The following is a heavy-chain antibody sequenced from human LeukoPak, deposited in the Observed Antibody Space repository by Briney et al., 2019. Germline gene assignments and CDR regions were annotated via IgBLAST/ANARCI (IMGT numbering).Heavy chain of an antibody. CDR3: ATPLPHYCSGTNCPLRY. Sequence: ASVRVSCKASDYTFDCYGITWVRQAPGQRREWLRWFSASNGARDFAPKVQGRVTLTTDTSTNTAYMELSSLRCDDTAVYYCATPLPHYCSGTNCPLRYWGQGTLVTVSS. J-gene: IGHJ4*02. V-gene: IGHV1-18*01. CDR2: FSASNGAR. CDR1: DYTFDCYG. D-gene: IGHD2-2*01.